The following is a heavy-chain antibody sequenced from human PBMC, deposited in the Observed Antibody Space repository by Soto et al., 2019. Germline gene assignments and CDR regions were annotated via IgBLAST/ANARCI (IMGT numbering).Heavy chain of an antibody. Sequence: PSETLSLTCTVSGGSISSNNWWSWLRQPPGKGLEWIGEIYYSGRNDYNPSLKSRLTISVDTSTNQFSLKLYSMTAADTAVYYCARMGLHLGELSRNWFDPWGQGTLVTVSS. CDR3: ARMGLHLGELSRNWFDP. CDR1: GGSISSNNW. CDR2: IYYSGRN. D-gene: IGHD3-16*02. V-gene: IGHV4-4*02. J-gene: IGHJ5*02.